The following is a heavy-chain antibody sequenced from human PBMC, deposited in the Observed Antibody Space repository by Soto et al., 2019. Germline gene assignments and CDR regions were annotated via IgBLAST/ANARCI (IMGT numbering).Heavy chain of an antibody. J-gene: IGHJ6*02. CDR1: GFTFTNYD. CDR3: ARELHGGSYGMDV. Sequence: EVQLVESGGGLVQPGGSLRLSCAASGFTFTNYDMHWVRQVTGKGLEWVSGITTAGDTYYPGSVKGRFTISREKAKNSLYLQMNSLSVGDTAVYYCARELHGGSYGMDVWCQGTKVTVSS. V-gene: IGHV3-13*01. CDR2: ITTAGDT.